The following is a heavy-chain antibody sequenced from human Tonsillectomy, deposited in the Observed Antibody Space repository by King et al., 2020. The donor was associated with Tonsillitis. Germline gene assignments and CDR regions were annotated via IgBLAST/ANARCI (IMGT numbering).Heavy chain of an antibody. CDR1: GHTFTSYY. V-gene: IGHV1-46*01. J-gene: IGHJ5*02. Sequence: QLVQSGAEVKKPGASVKVSCKASGHTFTSYYMHWVRQAPGQGLEWLGIINPSRGSTTYAQKFQGRVTMTRDTSTSTVYMELSSLRSEDTAVYYCARDLVRMSSSFANCWFDPWGQGTLVTVSS. CDR2: INPSRGST. D-gene: IGHD6-13*01. CDR3: ARDLVRMSSSFANCWFDP.